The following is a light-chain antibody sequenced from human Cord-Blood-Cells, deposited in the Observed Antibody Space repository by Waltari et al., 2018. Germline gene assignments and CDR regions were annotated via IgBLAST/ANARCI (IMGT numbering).Light chain of an antibody. CDR3: CSDAGSSTYV. CDR2: EVS. Sequence: QSALTQPASVYGSPGQSITISYTGTSSDVGSYNLVSWYQQHPGKAPKLMIYEVSKRPSGVSNRFSGSKSGNTDSLTISGLQAEDEADYYCCSDAGSSTYVFGTGTKVTVL. J-gene: IGLJ1*01. V-gene: IGLV2-23*02. CDR1: SSDVGSYNL.